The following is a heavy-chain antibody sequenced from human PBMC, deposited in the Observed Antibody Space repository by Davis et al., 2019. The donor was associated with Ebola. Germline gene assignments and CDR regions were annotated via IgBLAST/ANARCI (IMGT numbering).Heavy chain of an antibody. CDR2: ISSSSSYI. J-gene: IGHJ6*02. CDR3: AREGSMVRGVMDYYYGMDV. CDR1: GFTFSTYS. D-gene: IGHD3-10*01. Sequence: GGPLRLSCAASGFTFSTYSMNWVRQAPGKGLEWVSSISSSSSYIYYADSVKGRFTISRDNAKNSLYLQMNSLRAEDTAVYYCAREGSMVRGVMDYYYGMDVWGQGTTVTVSS. V-gene: IGHV3-21*01.